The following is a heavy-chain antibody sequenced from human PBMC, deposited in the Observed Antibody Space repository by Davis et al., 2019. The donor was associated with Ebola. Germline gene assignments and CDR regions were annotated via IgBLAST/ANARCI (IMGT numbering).Heavy chain of an antibody. J-gene: IGHJ6*02. D-gene: IGHD6-13*01. CDR2: INPSGGST. Sequence: ASVKVSCKASGYTFTSYYMHWVRQAPGQGLEWMGIINPSGGSTSYAQKFQGRVTMTRDASTSTVYMELSSLRSEDTAVYYCASSIAAAGMDVWGQGTTVTVSS. CDR1: GYTFTSYY. CDR3: ASSIAAAGMDV. V-gene: IGHV1-46*01.